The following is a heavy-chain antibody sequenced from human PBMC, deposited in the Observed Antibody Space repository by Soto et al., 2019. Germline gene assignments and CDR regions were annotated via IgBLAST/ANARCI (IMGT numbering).Heavy chain of an antibody. D-gene: IGHD5-18*01. J-gene: IGHJ6*02. CDR1: GFTFSNYA. V-gene: IGHV3-30-3*01. CDR2: ISYDGSDK. CDR3: ARDTGPNGYNYYYFGMDV. Sequence: PGGSLRLSCAASGFTFSNYAMHCVRQAPGKGLEWVAVISYDGSDKYNANSVKGRFTISRDNSENTLYLQMNSLRAEDTAVYYCARDTGPNGYNYYYFGMDVWGQGTTVTVSS.